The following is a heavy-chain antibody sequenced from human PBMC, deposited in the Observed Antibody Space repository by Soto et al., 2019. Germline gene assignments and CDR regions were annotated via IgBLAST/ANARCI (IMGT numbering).Heavy chain of an antibody. CDR3: ARAPITFGGDPDAFDI. D-gene: IGHD3-16*01. CDR1: GFTFSSYW. J-gene: IGHJ3*02. CDR2: IKQDGSEK. V-gene: IGHV3-7*04. Sequence: PGGSLRLSCAASGFTFSSYWMSWVRQAPGKGLEWVANIKQDGSEKYYVDSVKGRFTISRDNAKNSLYLQMNSLRAEDTAVYYCARAPITFGGDPDAFDIWGQGTMVTVSS.